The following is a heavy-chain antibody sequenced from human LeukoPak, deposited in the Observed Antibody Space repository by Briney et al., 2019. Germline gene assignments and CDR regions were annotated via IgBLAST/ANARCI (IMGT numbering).Heavy chain of an antibody. CDR2: ISWDGGST. Sequence: PGGSLRLSCAASGFTFDDYTMHWVRQAPGKGLEWVSLISWDGGSTYYADSVKGRFTISRDNSKNSLYLQMNSLRTEDTALYYCAKDLSGYYDSSGYSWGQGTLVTVSS. CDR3: AKDLSGYYDSSGYS. J-gene: IGHJ5*02. CDR1: GFTFDDYT. D-gene: IGHD3-22*01. V-gene: IGHV3-43*01.